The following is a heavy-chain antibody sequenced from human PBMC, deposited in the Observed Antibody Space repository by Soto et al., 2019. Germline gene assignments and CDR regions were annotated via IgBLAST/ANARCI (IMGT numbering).Heavy chain of an antibody. D-gene: IGHD2-15*01. J-gene: IGHJ4*02. CDR3: AKAQGGSYFDY. CDR1: GFTFSSNA. V-gene: IGHV3-23*01. Sequence: LRLSCAASGFTFSSNAMSWVRQAPGKGLEWVSGISSSGGSTYYAGSVKGRFTISRDNSKNMLYLQMNNLRAEDTAVYYCAKAQGGSYFDYWGQGTLVTVS. CDR2: ISSSGGST.